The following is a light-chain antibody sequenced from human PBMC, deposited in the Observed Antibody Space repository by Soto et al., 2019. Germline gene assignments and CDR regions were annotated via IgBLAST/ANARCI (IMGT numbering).Light chain of an antibody. V-gene: IGKV3-15*01. Sequence: EIVMTQSPATLSVSPGERATLSCRASQSVSSNLAWYQQKPGQAPRLLIYGASTRATAIPARFSGSGSGTEFTLTISSLRSEDFAVYYCQQYNTWPKYTFGQGTKLEIK. CDR2: GAS. J-gene: IGKJ2*01. CDR1: QSVSSN. CDR3: QQYNTWPKYT.